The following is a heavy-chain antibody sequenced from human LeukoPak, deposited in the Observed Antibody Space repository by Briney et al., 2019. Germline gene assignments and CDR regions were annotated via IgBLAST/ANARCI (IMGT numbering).Heavy chain of an antibody. CDR2: IYTSGST. CDR3: ARDLRMTYGGNRYDAFDI. J-gene: IGHJ3*02. V-gene: IGHV4-4*07. CDR1: GGSISSYY. Sequence: SETLSLTCTVSGGSISSYYWSWIRQPAGKGLEWIGRIYTSGSTNYNPSLKSRVTISVDTSKNQFSLKLSSVTAADTAVYYCARDLRMTYGGNRYDAFDIWGQGTMVTVSS. D-gene: IGHD4-23*01.